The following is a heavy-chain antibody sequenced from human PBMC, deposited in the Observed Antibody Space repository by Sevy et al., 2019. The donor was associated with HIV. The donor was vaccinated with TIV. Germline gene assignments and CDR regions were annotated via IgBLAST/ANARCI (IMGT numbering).Heavy chain of an antibody. J-gene: IGHJ4*02. D-gene: IGHD7-27*01. CDR1: GGSLDVFG. CDR2: AYYNGGT. V-gene: IGHV4-59*01. Sequence: SETLSLTCTVSGGSLDVFGWTRVRQPPRKGLEWIGYAYYNGGTNYNPSLKSRLTIPVGTSARQFSLHLNSVTAADTAIYYCARDNWGSIDYWGQGILVTVSS. CDR3: ARDNWGSIDY.